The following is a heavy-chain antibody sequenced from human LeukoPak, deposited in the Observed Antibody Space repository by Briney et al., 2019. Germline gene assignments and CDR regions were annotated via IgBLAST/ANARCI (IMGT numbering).Heavy chain of an antibody. CDR1: GFTLSSYA. Sequence: GGSLRLSCAASGFTLSSYAMSWVRHAPGEGLEWVSAISGSGGSTYYADSVKGRFTISRDNSKNTLYLQMNSLRAEDTAVFYCARDGLATATLHWNFDLWGRGALVTISS. D-gene: IGHD1-26*01. CDR2: ISGSGGST. J-gene: IGHJ2*01. V-gene: IGHV3-23*01. CDR3: ARDGLATATLHWNFDL.